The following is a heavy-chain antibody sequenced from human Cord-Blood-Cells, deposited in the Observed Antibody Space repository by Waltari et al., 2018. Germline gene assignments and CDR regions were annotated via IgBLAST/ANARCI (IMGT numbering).Heavy chain of an antibody. CDR3: ARIRNIGFGESLDY. CDR1: GFSLSNARMG. D-gene: IGHD3-10*01. CDR2: IFSNDEK. J-gene: IGHJ4*02. V-gene: IGHV2-26*01. Sequence: QVTLKESGPVLVKPTETLTLTCTVSGFSLSNARMGVSWISQPPGKALEWLAHIFSNDEKSYSTSLKSRLTISKDTSKSQVVLTMTNMDPVDTATYYCARIRNIGFGESLDYWGQGTLVTVSS.